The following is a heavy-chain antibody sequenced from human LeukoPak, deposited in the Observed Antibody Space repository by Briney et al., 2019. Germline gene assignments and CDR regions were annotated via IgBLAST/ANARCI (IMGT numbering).Heavy chain of an antibody. Sequence: GGSLRLSCAASGLTFNGYAMSWARHAPRKGLEWVSAISPTGAGTYYADSVKGLFTISRDNPKNTLYLQMNSLRAEDTAVYYCAKYTERAFDIWGRGTMVTVSS. D-gene: IGHD2-2*02. V-gene: IGHV3-23*01. CDR1: GLTFNGYA. CDR3: AKYTERAFDI. J-gene: IGHJ3*02. CDR2: ISPTGAGT.